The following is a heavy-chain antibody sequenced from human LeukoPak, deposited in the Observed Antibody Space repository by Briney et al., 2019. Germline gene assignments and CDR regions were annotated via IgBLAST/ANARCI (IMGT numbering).Heavy chain of an antibody. D-gene: IGHD2-15*01. Sequence: GGSLRLSCAASGFTFSSYSMNWVRQAPGKGLEWVSSISSSSSYIYYADSVKGRFTISRDNAKNSLYLQMNNLRAEDTAVYYCARIVVVVAATTVDAFDIWGQGTMVTVSS. CDR3: ARIVVVVAATTVDAFDI. CDR2: ISSSSSYI. V-gene: IGHV3-21*04. CDR1: GFTFSSYS. J-gene: IGHJ3*02.